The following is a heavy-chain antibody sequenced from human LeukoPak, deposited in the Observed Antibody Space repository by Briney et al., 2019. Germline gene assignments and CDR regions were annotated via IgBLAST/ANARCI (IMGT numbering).Heavy chain of an antibody. CDR3: ARTAVTAMFLDAFDI. CDR2: IIPIFGTA. J-gene: IGHJ3*02. V-gene: IGHV1-69*13. CDR1: GGTFSSYA. D-gene: IGHD2-21*02. Sequence: SVKVSCKASGGTFSSYAISWVRQAPGQGLEWMGGIIPIFGTANYAQKFQGRVTITADESTSTAYMELSSLRSEDTAVYYCARTAVTAMFLDAFDIWGLGTMLTVSS.